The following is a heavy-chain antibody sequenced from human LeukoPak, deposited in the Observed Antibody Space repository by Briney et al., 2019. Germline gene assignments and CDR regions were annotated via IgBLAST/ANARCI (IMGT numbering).Heavy chain of an antibody. D-gene: IGHD5-18*01. CDR1: GYGFTSHY. CDR2: INPSGGST. Sequence: ASVKVSCKASGYGFTSHYMHWVRQAPGQGLEWMGIINPSGGSTSYAQKFQGRVTMTRDMSTSTVYMELSSLRSEDTAVYYCARDKQRGYSYGSLYYYYYMDVWGKGTTVTVSS. V-gene: IGHV1-46*01. J-gene: IGHJ6*03. CDR3: ARDKQRGYSYGSLYYYYYMDV.